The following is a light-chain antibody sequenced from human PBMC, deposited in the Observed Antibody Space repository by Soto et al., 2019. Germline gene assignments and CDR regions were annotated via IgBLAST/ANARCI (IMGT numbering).Light chain of an antibody. CDR2: DVK. CDR3: CSYAGGYTFV. Sequence: QSALTQPRSVSGSPGQSVTISCTGTSSDVGVYNYVSWYQHHPGKVPKLIIYDVKKRPSGVPDRFSGSKSGNTASLTISGLQAEDEADYYCCSYAGGYTFVFGGGTQLTVL. J-gene: IGLJ2*01. CDR1: SSDVGVYNY. V-gene: IGLV2-11*01.